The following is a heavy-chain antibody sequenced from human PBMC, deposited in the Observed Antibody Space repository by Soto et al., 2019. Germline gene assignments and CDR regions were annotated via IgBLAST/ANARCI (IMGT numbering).Heavy chain of an antibody. CDR2: TYYRSKWYN. Sequence: KQSQTLSLTCAISGDSVSSNSAAWNWIRQSPSRGLEWLGRTYYRSKWYNDYAVSVKSRITINPDTSKNQFSLQLNSVTPEDTAVYYCARGSSRADYYYYYYMDVWGKGTTVTVSS. V-gene: IGHV6-1*01. D-gene: IGHD6-6*01. CDR1: GDSVSSNSAA. J-gene: IGHJ6*03. CDR3: ARGSSRADYYYYYYMDV.